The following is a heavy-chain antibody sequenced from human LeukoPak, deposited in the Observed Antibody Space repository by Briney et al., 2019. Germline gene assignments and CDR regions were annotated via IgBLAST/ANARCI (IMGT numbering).Heavy chain of an antibody. Sequence: GASVKVSCKASGYTFTSYGISWVRQAPGQGLEWMGWISTYNGDTSFAQNLQDRVTMTTGTSTNTAYMELRSLRSDDTAVYYCARDSCSSTSCYRRTSGDYWGQGTLVTVSS. D-gene: IGHD2-2*02. CDR1: GYTFTSYG. J-gene: IGHJ4*02. CDR3: ARDSCSSTSCYRRTSGDY. CDR2: ISTYNGDT. V-gene: IGHV1-18*01.